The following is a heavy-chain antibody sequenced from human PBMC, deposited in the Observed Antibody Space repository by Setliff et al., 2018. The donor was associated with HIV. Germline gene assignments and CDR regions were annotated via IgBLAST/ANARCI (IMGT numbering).Heavy chain of an antibody. CDR3: VREPDY. Sequence: SETLSLTCSVSGASIASSNYYWGWVRQPPGKGLEWIGNLNYRGGTSYHNPSLKSRVTTSVDTSKNQFSLRLSSVTAADTAVYYCVREPDYWGQGTLVTVSS. J-gene: IGHJ4*02. CDR2: LNYRGGTS. D-gene: IGHD1-1*01. CDR1: GASIASSNYY. V-gene: IGHV4-39*01.